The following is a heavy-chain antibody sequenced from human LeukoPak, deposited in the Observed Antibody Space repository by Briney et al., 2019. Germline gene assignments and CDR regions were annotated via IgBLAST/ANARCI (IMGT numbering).Heavy chain of an antibody. J-gene: IGHJ6*02. CDR2: IDHSGST. V-gene: IGHV4-34*01. CDR3: ARATDYDFWSGYYDYYYGMDV. D-gene: IGHD3-3*01. CDR1: GGSFSGYY. Sequence: SETLSLTCAVYGGSFSGYYWSWIRQPPGKGLEWIGEIDHSGSTNYNPSLKSRVTISVDTSKNQFSLKLSSVTAADTAVYYCARATDYDFWSGYYDYYYGMDVWGQGTTVTVSS.